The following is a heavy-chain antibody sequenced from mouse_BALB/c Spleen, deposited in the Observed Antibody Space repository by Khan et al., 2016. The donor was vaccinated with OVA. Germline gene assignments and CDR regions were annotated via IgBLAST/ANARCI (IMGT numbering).Heavy chain of an antibody. Sequence: EVELVESGGDLVRPGGSLQLSCTASGFTFSSYSMSWVRQTPDKRLEWVATISSDGDYTYYPDNVKGRFTISRDNARNTLYLQMSSLKSEDTAMYYCASHLTGRFAYWGQGTLVTVSA. D-gene: IGHD4-1*01. J-gene: IGHJ3*01. CDR1: GFTFSSYS. CDR3: ASHLTGRFAY. V-gene: IGHV5-6*01. CDR2: ISSDGDYT.